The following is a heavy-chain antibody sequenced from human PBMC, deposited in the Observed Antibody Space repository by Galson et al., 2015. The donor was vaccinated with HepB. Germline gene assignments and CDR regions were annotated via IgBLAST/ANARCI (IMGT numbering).Heavy chain of an antibody. Sequence: SLRLSCAASGFTVSSNYMSWVRQAPGKGLEWVSVIYSGGSTYYADSVKGRFTISRDHSKNTLYLQMNSLRAEDTAVYYCARGGYSSSWYVRYFDLWGRGTLVTVSS. J-gene: IGHJ2*01. CDR2: IYSGGST. V-gene: IGHV3-66*01. D-gene: IGHD6-13*01. CDR3: ARGGYSSSWYVRYFDL. CDR1: GFTVSSNY.